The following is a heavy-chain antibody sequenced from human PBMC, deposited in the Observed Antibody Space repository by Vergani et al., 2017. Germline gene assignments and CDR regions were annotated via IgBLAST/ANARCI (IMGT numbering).Heavy chain of an antibody. D-gene: IGHD5-12*01. J-gene: IGHJ6*02. CDR1: GGSFSGYY. Sequence: QVQLQQWGAGLLKPSETLSLTCAVYGGSFSGYYWSWIRQPPGKGLEWIGEINHSGSTNYNPSLKSRVTISVDTSKNQFSLKLSSVTAADTAVYYCARGRARRYSGYERYYYGMDVWGQGTTVTVSS. CDR2: INHSGST. CDR3: ARGRARRYSGYERYYYGMDV. V-gene: IGHV4-34*01.